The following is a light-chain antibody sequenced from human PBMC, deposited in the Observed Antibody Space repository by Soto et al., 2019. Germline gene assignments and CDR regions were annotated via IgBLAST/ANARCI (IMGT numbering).Light chain of an antibody. Sequence: EIVMTQSPPSLTVTPGEPASISCRSSQRLLHSNGNIFLDWYLQKPGQAPQLLIYLGSNRASGVPVGVTGSESGTDFTLKISIVEDEDVGVYYCLQALHSPYTFGQGTKLQIK. J-gene: IGKJ2*01. V-gene: IGKV2-28*01. CDR1: QRLLHSNGNIF. CDR2: LGS. CDR3: LQALHSPYT.